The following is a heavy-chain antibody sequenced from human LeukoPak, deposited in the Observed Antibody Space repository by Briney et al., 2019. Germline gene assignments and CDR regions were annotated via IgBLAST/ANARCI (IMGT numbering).Heavy chain of an antibody. CDR1: GFTFTDYL. D-gene: IGHD3-3*01. CDR2: IGNGGTTI. J-gene: IGHJ4*02. V-gene: IGHV3-11*01. Sequence: PGGSLRLSCAASGFTFTDYLMTWIRQAPGKGLELVSYIGNGGTTIYYADSVKGRFTISRDNAKNSLYLQMNSLRAEDTAVYYCARDRGSGTDSDFWSTYYPSDFDYWGQGTLVTVSS. CDR3: ARDRGSGTDSDFWSTYYPSDFDY.